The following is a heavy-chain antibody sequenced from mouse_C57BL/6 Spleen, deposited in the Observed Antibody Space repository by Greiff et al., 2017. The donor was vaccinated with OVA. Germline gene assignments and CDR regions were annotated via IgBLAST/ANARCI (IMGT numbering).Heavy chain of an antibody. CDR2: IYPSDSET. CDR1: GYTFTSYW. Sequence: VQLQQPGAELVRPGSSVKLSCKASGYTFTSYWMDWVKQRPGQGLEWIGNIYPSDSETHYNQKFKDKATLTVDKSSSTAYMQLSSLTSEDSAVYYCAGRGGPYAMDYWGQGTSVTVSS. J-gene: IGHJ4*01. V-gene: IGHV1-61*01. D-gene: IGHD1-1*02. CDR3: AGRGGPYAMDY.